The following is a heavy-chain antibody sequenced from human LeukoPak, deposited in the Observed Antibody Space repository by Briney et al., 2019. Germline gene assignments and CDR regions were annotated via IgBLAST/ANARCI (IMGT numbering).Heavy chain of an antibody. CDR2: IYYSGST. CDR3: ARQAAGYSSSWYYFDY. Sequence: PSETLSLTCTVSGGSISSYYWSWIRQPPGKGLEWIGYIYYSGSTNYNPSLKSRVTISVDTSKNQFSLKLSSVTAADTAVYYCARQAAGYSSSWYYFDYWGQGTLVTVSS. J-gene: IGHJ4*02. CDR1: GGSISSYY. V-gene: IGHV4-59*08. D-gene: IGHD6-13*01.